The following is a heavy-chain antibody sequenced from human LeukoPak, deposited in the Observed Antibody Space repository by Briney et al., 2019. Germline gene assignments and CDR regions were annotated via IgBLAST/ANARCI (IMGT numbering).Heavy chain of an antibody. CDR2: IYSGGST. Sequence: PGGSLRLSCAASGFTFSDYYMSWVRQAPGKGLEWVSVIYSGGSTYYADSVKGRFTISRDNSKNTLYLQMNSLRAEDTAVYYCARVLCFSTSCYVAYWGQGTLVTVSS. J-gene: IGHJ4*02. D-gene: IGHD2-2*01. V-gene: IGHV3-66*01. CDR3: ARVLCFSTSCYVAY. CDR1: GFTFSDYY.